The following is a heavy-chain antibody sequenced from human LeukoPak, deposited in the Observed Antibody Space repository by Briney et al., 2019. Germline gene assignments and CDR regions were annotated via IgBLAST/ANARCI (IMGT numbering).Heavy chain of an antibody. D-gene: IGHD2-21*02. V-gene: IGHV1-69*13. CDR2: IIPIFGTA. CDR1: GGTFISYA. J-gene: IGHJ4*02. CDR3: ASILVVTAIGKGGY. Sequence: ASVKVSCKASGGTFISYAISWVRQAPGQGLEWMGGIIPIFGTANYAQKFQGRVTITADESTSTAYMELSSLRSEDTAVYYCASILVVTAIGKGGYWGQGTLVTVSS.